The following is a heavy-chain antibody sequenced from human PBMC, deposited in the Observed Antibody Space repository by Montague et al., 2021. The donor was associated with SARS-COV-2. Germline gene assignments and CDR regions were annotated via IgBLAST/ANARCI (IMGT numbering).Heavy chain of an antibody. V-gene: IGHV4-59*13. Sequence: SETLPLTCTVSGGSISSYYWSWIRQSPGKGLEWIGYIFHGGITDYNPSLKSRVTISVDMSKNQFSLQLNSVTAADSAVDYCARTEYNWNDWFDPWGQGTLVTVSS. CDR2: IFHGGIT. CDR3: ARTEYNWNDWFDP. D-gene: IGHD1-20*01. J-gene: IGHJ5*02. CDR1: GGSISSYY.